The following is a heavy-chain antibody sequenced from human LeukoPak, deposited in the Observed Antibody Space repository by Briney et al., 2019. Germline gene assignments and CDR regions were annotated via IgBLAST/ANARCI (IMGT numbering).Heavy chain of an antibody. CDR1: GDSISSGGYY. CDR2: TYYGGST. V-gene: IGHV4-31*03. Sequence: SETLSLTCTVSGDSISSGGYYWSWIRHHPGKGLEWIGYTYYGGSTYYTPTLESRVSISIDTSAYQFSLKLGSVTAADTAVYYCARSGPHGGWYYFDYWGRGTLVTVSS. D-gene: IGHD6-19*01. CDR3: ARSGPHGGWYYFDY. J-gene: IGHJ4*02.